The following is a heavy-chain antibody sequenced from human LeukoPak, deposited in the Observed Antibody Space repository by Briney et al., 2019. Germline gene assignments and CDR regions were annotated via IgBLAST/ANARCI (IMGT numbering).Heavy chain of an antibody. V-gene: IGHV3-48*04. J-gene: IGHJ3*02. Sequence: PGGSLRLSCAASGFTFSSYSMNWVRQAPGKELEWVSYISSSSSTIYYADSVKGRFTISRDNAKNSLYLQMNSLRAEDTAVYYCARDPYPYYDILTGYSSDAFDIWGQGTMVTVSS. CDR2: ISSSSSTI. CDR1: GFTFSSYS. D-gene: IGHD3-9*01. CDR3: ARDPYPYYDILTGYSSDAFDI.